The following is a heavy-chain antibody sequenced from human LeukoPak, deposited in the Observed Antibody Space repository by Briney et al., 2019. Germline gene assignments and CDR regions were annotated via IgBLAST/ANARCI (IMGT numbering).Heavy chain of an antibody. Sequence: GGSLRLSCAASGFTFSSYSMNWVRQAPGKGLEWVSSISSSSSYIYYADSVKGRFTISRDNAKNSLYLQMNSLRAEDTAVYYCARKNLVRGDIDYWGQGTLVTVPS. CDR3: ARKNLVRGDIDY. V-gene: IGHV3-21*01. D-gene: IGHD3-10*01. J-gene: IGHJ4*02. CDR2: ISSSSSYI. CDR1: GFTFSSYS.